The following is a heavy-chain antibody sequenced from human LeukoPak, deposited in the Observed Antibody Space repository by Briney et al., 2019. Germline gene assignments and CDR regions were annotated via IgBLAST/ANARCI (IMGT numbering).Heavy chain of an antibody. Sequence: SETLSLTCTVAGGSISSTSYYGGWIRQPPGKGLEWIGSIYYSGSTSYNPSLKSRVSISVDTSKNQFSLKLSSVTAADTAVYYCARRYYYDSSGYYYYFDYWGQGTLVTVSS. CDR1: GGSISSTSYY. CDR3: ARRYYYDSSGYYYYFDY. D-gene: IGHD3-22*01. J-gene: IGHJ4*02. CDR2: IYYSGST. V-gene: IGHV4-39*01.